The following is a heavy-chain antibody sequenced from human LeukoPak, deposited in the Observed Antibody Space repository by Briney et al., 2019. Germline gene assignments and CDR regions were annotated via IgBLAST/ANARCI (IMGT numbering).Heavy chain of an antibody. D-gene: IGHD6-13*01. Sequence: SVTVSCKASGGTFSSYAISWVRQAPGQGLEWMGRIIPILGIANYAQKFQGRVTITADKSTSTAYMELSSLRSEDTAVYYCASWDKVAAAGSWGQGTLVTVSS. CDR3: ASWDKVAAAGS. J-gene: IGHJ4*02. CDR2: IIPILGIA. CDR1: GGTFSSYA. V-gene: IGHV1-69*04.